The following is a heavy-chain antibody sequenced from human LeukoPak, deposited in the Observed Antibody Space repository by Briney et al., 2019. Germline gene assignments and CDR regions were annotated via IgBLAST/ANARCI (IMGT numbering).Heavy chain of an antibody. CDR2: INFDGSS. V-gene: IGHV4-39*01. Sequence: SETLSLTCTVSPDSISGDVYYWCWIRQPPGRGMEWMGNINFDGSSYYNPSLQSRVSLSVEVGNYQVSLKLTSVTAADTAVYYCARLAHGAASTGDRFDLWGRGSQVTVSS. CDR1: PDSISGDVYY. D-gene: IGHD4-11*01. J-gene: IGHJ5*02. CDR3: ARLAHGAASTGDRFDL.